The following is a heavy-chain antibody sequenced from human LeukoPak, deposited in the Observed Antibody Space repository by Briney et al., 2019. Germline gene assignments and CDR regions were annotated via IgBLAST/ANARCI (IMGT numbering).Heavy chain of an antibody. CDR3: ARKPTMVRGVIDGPYYYYGMDV. CDR1: GGTFSSYA. J-gene: IGHJ6*02. V-gene: IGHV1-69*13. Sequence: SVKVSCKASGGTFSSYAVSWVRQAPGQGLEWMGGIIPIFGTANYAQKFQGRVTITADESTSTAYMELSSLRSEDTAVYYCARKPTMVRGVIDGPYYYYGMDVWGQGTTVTVSS. D-gene: IGHD3-10*01. CDR2: IIPIFGTA.